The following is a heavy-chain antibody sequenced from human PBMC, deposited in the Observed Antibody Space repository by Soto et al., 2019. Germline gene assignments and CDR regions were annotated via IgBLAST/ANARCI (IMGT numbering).Heavy chain of an antibody. J-gene: IGHJ4*02. D-gene: IGHD4-4*01. CDR3: ARHSNRNYGLYYFDF. V-gene: IGHV4-59*08. Sequence: SETLSLTCTVSGGSVSSYYWGWIRQPPGEGLEWIGYIYYSGSTKYNPSLKSRVTMSVDTSNNQFSLKVSSVTAADTAVYYCARHSNRNYGLYYFDFWGLGALVTVSS. CDR2: IYYSGST. CDR1: GGSVSSYY.